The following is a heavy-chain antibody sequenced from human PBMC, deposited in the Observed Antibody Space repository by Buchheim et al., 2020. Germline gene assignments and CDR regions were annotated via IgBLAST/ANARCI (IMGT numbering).Heavy chain of an antibody. CDR1: GFTFTSSA. V-gene: IGHV1-58*01. J-gene: IGHJ4*02. CDR3: AADRHSGHDSTHWGFWDLAFDY. CDR2: IVVGSGNT. D-gene: IGHD5-12*01. Sequence: QMQLVQSGPEVRKPGTSVKVSCKASGFTFTSSAVQWVRQARGQRLEWIGWIVVGSGNTKYAQKFQERVTITRDMSTSTAYMELSSLRSEDTAMYYCAADRHSGHDSTHWGFWDLAFDYWGQGTL.